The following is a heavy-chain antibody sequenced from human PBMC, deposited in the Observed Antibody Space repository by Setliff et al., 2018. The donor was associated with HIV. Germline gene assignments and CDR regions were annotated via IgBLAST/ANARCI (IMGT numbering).Heavy chain of an antibody. CDR1: GGSISSRSYY. CDR3: ARRESYYDILTGPAFDAFDI. D-gene: IGHD3-9*01. V-gene: IGHV4-61*09. CDR2: IHTSGDT. Sequence: PSETLSLTCSVSGGSISSRSYYWSWIRQPAGKGLEWIGHIHTSGDTDYNPSLNSRVTISIDTSKTQFSLKLSSVTAADTAMYYCARRESYYDILTGPAFDAFDIWGQGTMVTVSS. J-gene: IGHJ3*02.